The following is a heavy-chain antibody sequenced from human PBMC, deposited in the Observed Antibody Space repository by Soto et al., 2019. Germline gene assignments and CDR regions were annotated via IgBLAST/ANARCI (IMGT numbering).Heavy chain of an antibody. CDR2: IYHSGRT. CDR1: GGSISNGYYY. D-gene: IGHD2-15*01. V-gene: IGHV4-31*03. CDR3: ARWVEVSLDYFDS. Sequence: TLSLTYTVSGGSISNGYYYWSWVRQNPGKGLEWIGHIYHSGRTYYNPSLKSRVTISVDTSKNQFSLNLSSVTAADTAVYYCARWVEVSLDYFDSWGQGTPVTVSS. J-gene: IGHJ4*02.